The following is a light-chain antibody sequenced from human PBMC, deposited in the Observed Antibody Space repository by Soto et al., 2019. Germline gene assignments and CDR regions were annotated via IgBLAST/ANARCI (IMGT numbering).Light chain of an antibody. CDR1: QSISSY. CDR2: AAT. Sequence: DIQMTQSPSSLSASVGDRVTITCRASQSISSYLNWYQHKPGKAPNXLIYAATTLQSGVPSRFSSSGSGTDLTITISSLQPEDFETYYGQQSYSNPRTFGQGTKVDIK. CDR3: QQSYSNPRT. J-gene: IGKJ1*01. V-gene: IGKV1-39*01.